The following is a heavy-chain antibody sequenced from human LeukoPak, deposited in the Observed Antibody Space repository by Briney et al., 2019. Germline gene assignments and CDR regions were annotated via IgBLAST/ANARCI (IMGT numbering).Heavy chain of an antibody. V-gene: IGHV1-8*01. Sequence: ASVKVSCKASGYTFTSYDINWVRQATGQGLEWMGWMNPNSGSTGYAQKFQGRVTMTRNTSISTAYMELSSLRSEDTAVYYCARLGYDFWSGYYTSGGFDYWGQGTLVTVSS. J-gene: IGHJ4*02. D-gene: IGHD3-3*01. CDR1: GYTFTSYD. CDR3: ARLGYDFWSGYYTSGGFDY. CDR2: MNPNSGST.